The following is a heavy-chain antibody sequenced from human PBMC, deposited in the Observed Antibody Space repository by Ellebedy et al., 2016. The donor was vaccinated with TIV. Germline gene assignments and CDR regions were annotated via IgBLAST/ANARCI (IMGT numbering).Heavy chain of an antibody. D-gene: IGHD1/OR15-1a*01. CDR3: ARCNWNNGSSFDI. CDR1: GDSISSGAYP. J-gene: IGHJ3*02. Sequence: SETLSLXCAMSGDSISSGAYPWTWIRQPPGKGLEWIGYIYHSGNTHYNPSLKSRVTLSIEKSKRQFSLKLTSVTAADTDVYYCARCNWNNGSSFDIWGQGTTVTVSS. CDR2: IYHSGNT. V-gene: IGHV4-30-2*01.